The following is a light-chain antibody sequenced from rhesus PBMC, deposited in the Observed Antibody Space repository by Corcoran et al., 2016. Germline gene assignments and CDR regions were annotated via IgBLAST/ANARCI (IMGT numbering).Light chain of an antibody. J-gene: IGKJ3*01. CDR3: QHGYGTPFT. V-gene: IGKV1-74*01. Sequence: DIQMTQSPSSLSASVGDRVTITCRASENVNNYLNWYQQKPWKAPKLLIYKASTLQSGVPSRFSGSGSGTDYTCSISSLQPADVATYYCQHGYGTPFTFGPGTKLDIK. CDR1: ENVNNY. CDR2: KAS.